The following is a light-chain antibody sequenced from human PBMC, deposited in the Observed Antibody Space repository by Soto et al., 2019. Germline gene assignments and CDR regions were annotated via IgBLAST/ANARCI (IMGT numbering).Light chain of an antibody. CDR3: QSYDSGLSVV. CDR2: DNN. Sequence: QSVLTQPPSVSGAPGQRVTISCTGSSSNIGAGYDVHWYQQVPGTAPRLVIYDNNNRPSGVPDRFSGSKSGTSVSLAIIGLQAEDEADYYCQSYDSGLSVVFGGGTQLTVL. J-gene: IGLJ3*02. V-gene: IGLV1-40*01. CDR1: SSNIGAGYD.